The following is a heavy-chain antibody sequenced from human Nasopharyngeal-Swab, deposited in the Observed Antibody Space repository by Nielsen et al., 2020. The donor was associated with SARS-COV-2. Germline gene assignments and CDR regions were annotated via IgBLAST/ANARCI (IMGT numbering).Heavy chain of an antibody. Sequence: GASLKISCAASGFIFSDSTINWVRQAPGKGLEWVSSISSSSRYIFYADSVRGRFTNSRDNAKKSVFLQMDRLRVGDTAVYYCARSLGAEVLAVEHYWGQGTPVTVSS. V-gene: IGHV3-21*01. D-gene: IGHD3-10*01. CDR3: ARSLGAEVLAVEHY. CDR2: ISSSSRYI. CDR1: GFIFSDST. J-gene: IGHJ4*02.